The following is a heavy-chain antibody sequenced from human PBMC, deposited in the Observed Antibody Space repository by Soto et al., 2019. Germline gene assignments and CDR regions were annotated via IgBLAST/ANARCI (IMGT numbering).Heavy chain of an antibody. V-gene: IGHV3-7*01. CDR1: GFTFSSYW. Sequence: EVQLVESGGGLVQPGGSLRLSCVASGFTFSSYWMSWVRQAPGKGLEWVANIKQDGSEKYYVDSVKGRFTIARDNAKNSLYLQMNSLRAEATAVYYCAREGITMVRGAVYYYYGMDVWGQGTTVTVSS. CDR2: IKQDGSEK. D-gene: IGHD3-10*01. CDR3: AREGITMVRGAVYYYYGMDV. J-gene: IGHJ6*02.